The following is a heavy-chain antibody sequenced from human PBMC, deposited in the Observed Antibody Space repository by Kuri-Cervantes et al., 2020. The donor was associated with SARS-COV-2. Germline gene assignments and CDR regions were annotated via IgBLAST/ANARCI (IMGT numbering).Heavy chain of an antibody. CDR1: GFTFSDYY. V-gene: IGHV3-69-1*02. CDR3: ARASLQEYSGSYFHYFDY. J-gene: IGHJ4*02. Sequence: GESLKISCAASGFTFSDYYMNWVRQAPGKGLEWVSSISSSSTIYYADSVKGRFTISRDNAKNSLYLQMNSLRAEGTAVYYCARASLQEYSGSYFHYFDYWGQGTLVTVSS. CDR2: ISSSSTI. D-gene: IGHD1-26*01.